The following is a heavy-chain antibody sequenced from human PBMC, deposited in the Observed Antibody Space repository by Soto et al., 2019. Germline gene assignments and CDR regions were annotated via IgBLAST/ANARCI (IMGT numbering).Heavy chain of an antibody. CDR3: ATVGYSNYYYYGMDV. J-gene: IGHJ6*02. V-gene: IGHV1-69*06. CDR2: IIPIFGTA. CDR1: GGTFSSYA. D-gene: IGHD4-4*01. Sequence: GASVKVSCKASGGTFSSYAISWVRQAPGQGLKWMGGIIPIFGTANYAQKFQGRVTITADKSTSTAYMELSSLRSEDTAVYYCATVGYSNYYYYGMDVWGQGTTVTVSS.